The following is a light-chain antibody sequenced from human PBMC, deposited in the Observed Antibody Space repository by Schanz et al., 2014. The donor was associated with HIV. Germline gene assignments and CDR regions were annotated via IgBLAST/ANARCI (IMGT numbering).Light chain of an antibody. CDR3: HQRTNWPTRDA. CDR1: QSVSSN. CDR2: GAS. Sequence: TVMTQSPATLSVSPGERATLSCTASQSVSSNLAWYQQKPGQAPRLLIYGASTRTTGIPDRFSGSGSGTDFTLTISRHGPEDFAVYYCHQRTNWPTRDAFGQGTKLEIK. V-gene: IGKV3D-15*01. J-gene: IGKJ2*01.